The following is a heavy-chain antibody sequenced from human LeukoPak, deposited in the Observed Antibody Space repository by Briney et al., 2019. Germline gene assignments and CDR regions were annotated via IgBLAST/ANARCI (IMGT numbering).Heavy chain of an antibody. D-gene: IGHD6-13*01. CDR2: INHSGST. V-gene: IGHV4-34*01. J-gene: IGHJ3*02. Sequence: SETLSLTCAVYGGSFSGYYWSWIRQPPGKGLEWIGEINHSGSTNYNPSLKGRVTISVDTSKNQFSLTLSSVAAADTAVYYCARGGYFDIWGQGTMVTISS. CDR3: ARGGYFDI. CDR1: GGSFSGYY.